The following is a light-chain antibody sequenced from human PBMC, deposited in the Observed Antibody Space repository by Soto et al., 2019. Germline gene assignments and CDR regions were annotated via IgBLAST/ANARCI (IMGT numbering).Light chain of an antibody. J-gene: IGKJ2*01. Sequence: DIQLTQSPSFLSASVGDRVTITCRASRGISSFLAWYQQKPGKAPKLLIYGASTLQSGVPSRFSVSGSGTEFTLTISSLQPEDFATYYCQQVNSYPHTFGQGTKLEIK. CDR2: GAS. CDR1: RGISSF. V-gene: IGKV1-9*01. CDR3: QQVNSYPHT.